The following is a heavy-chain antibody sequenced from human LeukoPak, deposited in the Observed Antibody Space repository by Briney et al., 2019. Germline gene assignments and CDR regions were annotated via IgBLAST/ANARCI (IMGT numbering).Heavy chain of an antibody. J-gene: IGHJ4*02. CDR3: VRSSSSIFDY. D-gene: IGHD6-6*01. CDR2: IYNSGST. V-gene: IGHV4-38-2*02. Sequence: SGTLSLTCTVSGYSISSGYYWVWIRQPPGKGLEWIGSIYNSGSTYYNPSLKSRVTISLDTSKNQFSLKLSSVTAADTAVYYCVRSSSSIFDYWGQGTLVTVSS. CDR1: GYSISSGYY.